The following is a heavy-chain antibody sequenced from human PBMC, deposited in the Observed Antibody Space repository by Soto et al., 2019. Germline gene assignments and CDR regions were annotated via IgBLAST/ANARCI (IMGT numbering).Heavy chain of an antibody. V-gene: IGHV4-4*02. CDR2: IYHSGST. Sequence: SETLSLTCAVSGGSIRSSNWWSWVRQPPGKGLEWIGEIYHSGSTNYHPSLVSRVTISVDKSKKQQSLQLFSVTAAETAVDYCAIFSRGSVGSSDWFDSWGQGALVTVSS. CDR3: AIFSRGSVGSSDWFDS. CDR1: GGSIRSSNW. J-gene: IGHJ5*01. D-gene: IGHD6-6*01.